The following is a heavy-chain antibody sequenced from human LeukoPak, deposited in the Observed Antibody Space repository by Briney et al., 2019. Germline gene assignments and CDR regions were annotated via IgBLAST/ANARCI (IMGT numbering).Heavy chain of an antibody. D-gene: IGHD6-19*01. Sequence: GGSLRLSCAASGFTFSSYAMSWVRQAPGKGLEWVSTLSGGGSTYYADSVKGRFTISRDNSKNTLYLQMNSLRAEDTAVYYCARDRYSSGWYGDFDCWGQGTLVTVSS. J-gene: IGHJ4*02. V-gene: IGHV3-23*01. CDR2: LSGGGST. CDR1: GFTFSSYA. CDR3: ARDRYSSGWYGDFDC.